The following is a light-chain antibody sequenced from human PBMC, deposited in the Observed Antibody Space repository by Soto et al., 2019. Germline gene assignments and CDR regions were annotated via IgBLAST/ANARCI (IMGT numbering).Light chain of an antibody. J-gene: IGKJ4*01. Sequence: EILMTQSPVTLSVSPGERATLSCTASQSVNNNVAWYQQKPGHTPRLLIYSASIGATGTPARFSGSGSGTDFTLTISSLQAEDVAVYYCQQYYTTPLTFGGGTKVDIK. CDR2: SAS. V-gene: IGKV3-15*01. CDR3: QQYYTTPLT. CDR1: QSVNNN.